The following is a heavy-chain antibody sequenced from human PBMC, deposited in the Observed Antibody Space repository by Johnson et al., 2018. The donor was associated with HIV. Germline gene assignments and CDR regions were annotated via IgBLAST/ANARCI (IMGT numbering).Heavy chain of an antibody. D-gene: IGHD3-9*01. Sequence: VQLVESGGGLVQPGRSLRLSCAASGFTFDDYAMHWVRQTPGKGLEWFSIILKGRFTISRENAKNSLYLQMNSLRAGATAVYYWARDGRDLVKRGSFDVWGQGTVVTVSS. CDR3: ARDGRDLVKRGSFDV. V-gene: IGHV3-9*01. CDR1: GFTFDDYA. J-gene: IGHJ3*01. CDR2: I.